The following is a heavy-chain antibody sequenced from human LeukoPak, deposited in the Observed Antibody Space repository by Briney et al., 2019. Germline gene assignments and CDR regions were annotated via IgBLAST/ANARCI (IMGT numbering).Heavy chain of an antibody. Sequence: ASVKVSCKASGYTFTSYYMHWVRQAPGQGLEWMGIINPSGGSTSYAQKFQGRVTMTRDTSISTAYMELSRLRSDDTAVYYCARETIAPPHSSSWSPYYYYGMDVWGQGTTVTVSS. J-gene: IGHJ6*02. V-gene: IGHV1-46*01. CDR2: INPSGGST. CDR3: ARETIAPPHSSSWSPYYYYGMDV. D-gene: IGHD6-13*01. CDR1: GYTFTSYY.